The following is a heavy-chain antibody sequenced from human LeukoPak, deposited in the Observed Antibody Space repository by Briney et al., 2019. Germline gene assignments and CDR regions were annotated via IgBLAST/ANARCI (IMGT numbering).Heavy chain of an antibody. CDR1: GGSISDYL. CDR2: ISYSGST. Sequence: SETLSLTCTASGGSISDYLWSWIRQPPGKGLEWIGHISYSGSTKYNPSLKTRVTMSIDTSKRQFSLNLPSVTAADTAVYYCARVETYYYGLDVWGQGTTVTVSS. J-gene: IGHJ6*02. CDR3: ARVETYYYGLDV. D-gene: IGHD1-1*01. V-gene: IGHV4-59*12.